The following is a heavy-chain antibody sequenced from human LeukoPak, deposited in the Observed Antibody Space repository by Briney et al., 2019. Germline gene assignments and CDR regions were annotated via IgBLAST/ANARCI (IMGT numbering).Heavy chain of an antibody. CDR1: GFSFSITW. V-gene: IGHV3-74*03. Sequence: PGGSLRLSCAASGFSFSITWMHWVRQFPGQGLVWVARITSDGTSTSYAESVEGRFTISRDNAKNTLYLQMNSLRAEDTAVYYCARAGVGSDDYYYYYMDVWGKGTTVTVSS. CDR2: ITSDGTST. CDR3: ARAGVGSDDYYYYYMDV. J-gene: IGHJ6*03. D-gene: IGHD3-10*01.